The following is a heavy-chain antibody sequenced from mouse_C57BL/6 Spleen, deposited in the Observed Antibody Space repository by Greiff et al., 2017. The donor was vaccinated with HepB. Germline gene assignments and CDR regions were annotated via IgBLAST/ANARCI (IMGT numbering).Heavy chain of an antibody. J-gene: IGHJ1*03. D-gene: IGHD1-1*01. CDR3: ASSIDYGSCFYWYFDV. V-gene: IGHV7-3*01. CDR2: IRNKANGYTT. Sequence: EVKVEESGGGLVQPGGSLSLSCAASGFTFTDYYMSWVRQPPGKALEWLGFIRNKANGYTTEYSASVKVRCTISIDNSQSILYLHMNALRAEDSATYYCASSIDYGSCFYWYFDVWGTGTTVTVSS. CDR1: GFTFTDYY.